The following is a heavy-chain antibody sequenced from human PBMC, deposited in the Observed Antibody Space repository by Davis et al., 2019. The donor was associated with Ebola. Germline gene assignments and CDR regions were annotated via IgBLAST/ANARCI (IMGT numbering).Heavy chain of an antibody. CDR2: IYHSGST. CDR1: GGSISSSNW. D-gene: IGHD1-20*01. J-gene: IGHJ4*02. CDR3: ARVSTKWNHDS. Sequence: SETLSLTCAVSGGSISSSNWWSWVRQPPGKGLEWIGEIYHSGSTNYNPSLKSRVTISVDKSKNQISLKVSSVTAADTAVYYCARVSTKWNHDSWGQGTLVTVSS. V-gene: IGHV4-4*02.